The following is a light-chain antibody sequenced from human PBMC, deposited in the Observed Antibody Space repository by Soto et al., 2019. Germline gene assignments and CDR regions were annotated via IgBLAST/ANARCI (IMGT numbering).Light chain of an antibody. Sequence: QSVLTQPASVSGSPGQSITISCTGTSSDVGGHNYVSWYQQHPGKTPKLIIYEVSLRPSGVSGRFSGSKSGNTASLTISGLQAEDEADYYCNSYTTSSTYVFGTGTKLTVL. J-gene: IGLJ1*01. V-gene: IGLV2-14*01. CDR2: EVS. CDR3: NSYTTSSTYV. CDR1: SSDVGGHNY.